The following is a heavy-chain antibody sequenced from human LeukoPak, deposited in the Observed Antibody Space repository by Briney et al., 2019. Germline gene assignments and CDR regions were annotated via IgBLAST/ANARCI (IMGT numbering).Heavy chain of an antibody. J-gene: IGHJ5*02. CDR3: ARDLLGSGSYYKEFDP. Sequence: ASVKVSCKASGYTFTNYGISWVRRAPGQGLEWMGGIIPIFGTANYAQKFQGRVTITADESTSTAYMELSSLRSEDTAVYYCARDLLGSGSYYKEFDPWGQGTLVTVSS. CDR1: GYTFTNYG. D-gene: IGHD3-10*01. V-gene: IGHV1-69*13. CDR2: IIPIFGTA.